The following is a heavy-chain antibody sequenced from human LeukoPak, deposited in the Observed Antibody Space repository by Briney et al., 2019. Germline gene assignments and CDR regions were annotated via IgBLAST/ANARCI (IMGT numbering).Heavy chain of an antibody. CDR3: ATLGVDTAMVPYYYYGMDV. CDR2: FDPEDGET. D-gene: IGHD5-18*01. J-gene: IGHJ6*02. CDR1: GYTLTELS. V-gene: IGHV1-24*01. Sequence: GASVKVSCKVSGYTLTELSMHWVRQAPGKGLEWMGGFDPEDGETIYAQKFRGRVTMTEDTSTDTAYMELSSLRSEDTAVYYCATLGVDTAMVPYYYYGMDVWGQGTTVTVSS.